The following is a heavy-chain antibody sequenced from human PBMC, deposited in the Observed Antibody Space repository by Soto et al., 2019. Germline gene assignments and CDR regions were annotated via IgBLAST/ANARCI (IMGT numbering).Heavy chain of an antibody. D-gene: IGHD3-10*01. CDR3: AREEGYGSGSYYKGDI. V-gene: IGHV6-1*01. Sequence: SQTLSLTCAISGESVSSNSAAWNWIRQSPSRGLEWLGRTYYRSKWYNDYAVSVKSRITINPDTSKNQFSLQLNSVTPEDTAVYYCAREEGYGSGSYYKGDIWGQGTMVTVSS. J-gene: IGHJ3*02. CDR2: TYYRSKWYN. CDR1: GESVSSNSAA.